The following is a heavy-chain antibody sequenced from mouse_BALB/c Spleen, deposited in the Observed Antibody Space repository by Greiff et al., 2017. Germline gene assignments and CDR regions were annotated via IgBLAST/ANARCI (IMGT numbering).Heavy chain of an antibody. J-gene: IGHJ3*01. Sequence: DVQLQESGPSLVKPSQTLSLTCSVTGDSITSGYWNWIRKFPGNKLEYMGYISYSGSTYYNPSLKSRISITRDTSKNQYYLQLNSVTTEDTATYYCARGGYSGSSYWFAYWGQGTLVTVSA. D-gene: IGHD1-1*01. CDR3: ARGGYSGSSYWFAY. CDR2: ISYSGST. V-gene: IGHV3-8*02. CDR1: GDSITSGY.